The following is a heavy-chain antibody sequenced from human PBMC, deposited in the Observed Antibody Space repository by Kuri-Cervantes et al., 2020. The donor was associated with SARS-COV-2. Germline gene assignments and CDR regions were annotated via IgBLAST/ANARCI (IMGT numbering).Heavy chain of an antibody. V-gene: IGHV3-13*03. CDR1: GFTFSSYD. CDR3: ARLELAAAWFDP. D-gene: IGHD6-25*01. Sequence: GESLKISCAACGFTFSSYDMHWVRQATGKGLEWVSAIGTGGDTYYPGSVKGQFTISIENSKNSFYLQMNSLKASDTAMYYCARLELAAAWFDPWGKGTLVTVSS. CDR2: IGTGGDT. J-gene: IGHJ5*02.